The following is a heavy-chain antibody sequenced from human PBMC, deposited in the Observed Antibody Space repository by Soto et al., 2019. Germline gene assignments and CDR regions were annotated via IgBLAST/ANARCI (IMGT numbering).Heavy chain of an antibody. V-gene: IGHV1-2*04. CDR3: ARDAGRTTVTESDAFDI. CDR2: INPNSGGT. D-gene: IGHD4-17*01. Sequence: ASVKVSCKASGYTFTGYYMHWVRQAPGQGLEWMGWINPNSGGTNYAQKFQGWVTMTRDTSISTAYMELSRLRSDDTAVYYCARDAGRTTVTESDAFDIWGQGTMVTVSS. J-gene: IGHJ3*02. CDR1: GYTFTGYY.